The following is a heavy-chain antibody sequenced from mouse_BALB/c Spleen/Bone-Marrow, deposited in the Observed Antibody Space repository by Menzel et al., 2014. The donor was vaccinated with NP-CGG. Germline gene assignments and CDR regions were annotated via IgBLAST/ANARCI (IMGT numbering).Heavy chain of an antibody. J-gene: IGHJ4*01. CDR1: GFSLTGYA. CDR3: AREDPGALDY. CDR2: IWGDGST. Sequence: QVQLKDSGPGLVAPSQSLSITCTVSGFSLTGYAVNWVRQPPGKGLEWLGMIWGDGSTDYNSAPKSRLSISKDNSKSQVFLKMNSLQTDDTARYYCAREDPGALDYWGQGTSVTVSS. V-gene: IGHV2-6-7*01.